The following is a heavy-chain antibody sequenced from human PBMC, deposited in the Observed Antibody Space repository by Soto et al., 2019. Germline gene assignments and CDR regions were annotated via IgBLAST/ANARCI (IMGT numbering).Heavy chain of an antibody. CDR2: ISSSSTYI. V-gene: IGHV3-21*01. D-gene: IGHD2-15*01. CDR1: GFTFISHS. Sequence: EVQLVESGGGLVKPGGSLRLSCAASGFTFISHSMNWVRQAPGKGLEWVSSISSSSTYIYYADSVKGRFTISRDNAKNSLYLQMNSLRAEDTAVYYCVRGGSGDFDYCGQGTLFTVSS. J-gene: IGHJ4*02. CDR3: VRGGSGDFDY.